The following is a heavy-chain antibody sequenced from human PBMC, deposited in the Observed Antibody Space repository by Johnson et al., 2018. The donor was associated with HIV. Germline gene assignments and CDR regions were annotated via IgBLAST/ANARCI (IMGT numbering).Heavy chain of an antibody. CDR3: ARACRDGYTCDAFDI. Sequence: VQLVESGGGLIQPGGSLRLSCAVSGFSVRSNYMSWVRQAPGKGLEWVSVIYSGGSTYYADSVKGRFTISRDNSKNTLYLQMNSLRAEDTAVYYCARACRDGYTCDAFDIWGQGTMVTVSS. CDR1: GFSVRSNY. D-gene: IGHD5-24*01. J-gene: IGHJ3*02. CDR2: IYSGGST. V-gene: IGHV3-53*01.